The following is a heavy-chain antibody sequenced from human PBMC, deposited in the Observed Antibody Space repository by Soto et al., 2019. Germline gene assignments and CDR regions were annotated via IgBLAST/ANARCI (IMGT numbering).Heavy chain of an antibody. J-gene: IGHJ6*02. Sequence: EVQLLESGGGLVQPGGSLRLSCTASGFTFSSYAMSWVRQAPGKGLEWVSTISGSGGSTYYADSVKGRFTISRDNSKNTLYLQMNSLRAEDTAVYYCANVWERTVTTRNYFYVMDVWGQGTTVTVSS. D-gene: IGHD4-17*01. V-gene: IGHV3-23*01. CDR2: ISGSGGST. CDR1: GFTFSSYA. CDR3: ANVWERTVTTRNYFYVMDV.